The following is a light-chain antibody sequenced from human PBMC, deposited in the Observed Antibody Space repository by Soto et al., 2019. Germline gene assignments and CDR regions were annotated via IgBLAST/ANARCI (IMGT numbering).Light chain of an antibody. J-gene: IGLJ1*01. CDR1: SSDVGGYTY. CDR2: DVT. CDR3: CSYAGSYTHV. V-gene: IGLV2-11*01. Sequence: QSALTQPRSVSGSPGQSVTISCTGTSSDVGGYTYVSWYQQHPGKAPKLMIYDVTKGPSGVPDRFSGSKSGNTASLTISGLQTDDEADYYCCSYAGSYTHVFGTGTKLTVL.